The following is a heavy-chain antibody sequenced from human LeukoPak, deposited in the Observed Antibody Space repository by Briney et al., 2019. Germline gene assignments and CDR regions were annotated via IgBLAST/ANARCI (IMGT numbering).Heavy chain of an antibody. D-gene: IGHD6-19*01. Sequence: KPGGSLRLPCAASGFTFNSYSMNWVRQTPGKGLEWVSSISATSSYIYYADSARGRFTISRDNAKNSLYLQMNSLRAEDTAVYYCARDKTEQWLVLEAFDIWGQGTVVTVSS. J-gene: IGHJ3*02. CDR3: ARDKTEQWLVLEAFDI. CDR2: ISATSSYI. CDR1: GFTFNSYS. V-gene: IGHV3-21*01.